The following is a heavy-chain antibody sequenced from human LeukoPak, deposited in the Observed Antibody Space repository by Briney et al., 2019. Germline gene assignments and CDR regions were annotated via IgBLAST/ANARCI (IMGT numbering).Heavy chain of an antibody. Sequence: GASLKISCKGSGCSFTSYWIGWVRQMPGKGLEWMGIIYPGDSDTRYSPSFQGQVTISADKSISPAYLQWSTLRASDTAMYYCARRPIAAAGNWAAVAFDIWGQGTMVTVSS. CDR1: GCSFTSYW. CDR3: ARRPIAAAGNWAAVAFDI. V-gene: IGHV5-51*01. CDR2: IYPGDSDT. D-gene: IGHD6-13*01. J-gene: IGHJ3*02.